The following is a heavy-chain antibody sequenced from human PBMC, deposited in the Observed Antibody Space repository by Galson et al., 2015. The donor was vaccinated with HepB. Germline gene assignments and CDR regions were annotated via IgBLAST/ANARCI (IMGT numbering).Heavy chain of an antibody. V-gene: IGHV3-11*06. Sequence: SLRLSCAASGFPFSDYYMTWIRQAPGKGLEWVSFIGSSSNYTTYADSVQGRFTISRDNAKNLLYLQMNSLSAEDTAVYYCATLWFGESIGRDDAFDIWGQGTMVTGS. J-gene: IGHJ3*02. CDR3: ATLWFGESIGRDDAFDI. CDR2: IGSSSNYT. D-gene: IGHD3-10*01. CDR1: GFPFSDYY.